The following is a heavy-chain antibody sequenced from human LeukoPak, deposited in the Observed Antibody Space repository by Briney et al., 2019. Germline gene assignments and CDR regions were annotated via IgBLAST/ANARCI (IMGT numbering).Heavy chain of an antibody. CDR2: INHSGST. CDR3: ARGLQWLVQGYYCMDV. D-gene: IGHD6-19*01. J-gene: IGHJ6*03. CDR1: GYSISSGYY. V-gene: IGHV4-34*01. Sequence: MPSETLSLTCAVSGYSISSGYYWSWIRQPPGKGLEWIGEINHSGSTNYNPSLKSRVTISVDTSKNQFSLKLSSVTAADTAVYYCARGLQWLVQGYYCMDVWGKGTTVTVSS.